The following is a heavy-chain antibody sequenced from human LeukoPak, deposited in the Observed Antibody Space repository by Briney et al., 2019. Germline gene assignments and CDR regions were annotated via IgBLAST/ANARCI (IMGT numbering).Heavy chain of an antibody. J-gene: IGHJ4*02. D-gene: IGHD1-1*01. CDR3: ARPSADWNDEFDY. Sequence: GESLKTSCKGSGYSFTSYWIGWVRQMPGKGLEWMGIIYPGDSDTRYSPSFQGQVTISADKSISTAYLQWSSLKASDTAMYYCARPSADWNDEFDYWGQGTLVTVSS. V-gene: IGHV5-51*01. CDR1: GYSFTSYW. CDR2: IYPGDSDT.